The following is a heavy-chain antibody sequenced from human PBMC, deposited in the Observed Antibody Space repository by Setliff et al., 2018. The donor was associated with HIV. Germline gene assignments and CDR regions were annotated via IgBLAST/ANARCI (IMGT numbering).Heavy chain of an antibody. CDR2: IYSTGST. V-gene: IGHV4-59*11. Sequence: SETLSLTCTVSGPSINIHYWSWIRQSPGKGFEWIGYIYSTGSTNYNPSLQSRVTISMVASRNQFSLKVTSVTAADTAVYYCAKDQGITVGAAVYYYFYAMDVWGQGTSVTVSS. CDR1: GPSINIHY. D-gene: IGHD6-19*01. J-gene: IGHJ6*02. CDR3: AKDQGITVGAAVYYYFYAMDV.